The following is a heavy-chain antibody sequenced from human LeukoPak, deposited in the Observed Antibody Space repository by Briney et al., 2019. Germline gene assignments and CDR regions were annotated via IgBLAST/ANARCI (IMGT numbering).Heavy chain of an antibody. CDR2: IRYDGSNK. CDR3: AKREDIVVVPAAIRGSWFDP. Sequence: GGSLRLSCAASGFTFSSYGMHWVRQAPGKGLEWVAFIRYDGSNKYYADSVKGRFTISRDNSKNTLYLQMNSLRAEDTAVYYCAKREDIVVVPAAIRGSWFDPWGQGTLVTVSS. D-gene: IGHD2-2*01. J-gene: IGHJ5*02. V-gene: IGHV3-30*02. CDR1: GFTFSSYG.